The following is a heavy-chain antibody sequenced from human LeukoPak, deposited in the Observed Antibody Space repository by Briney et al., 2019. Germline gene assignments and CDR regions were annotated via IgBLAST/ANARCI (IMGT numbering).Heavy chain of an antibody. D-gene: IGHD3-22*01. CDR1: GGTFSSYA. CDR3: ARARRRYYYDSGGYYYFDY. CDR2: IIPIFGTA. V-gene: IGHV1-69*05. J-gene: IGHJ4*02. Sequence: ASVKVSCKASGGTFSSYAISWVRQAPGQGLEWMGGIIPIFGTANYAQKFQGRVTITTDESTSTACMELSSLRSEDTAVYYCARARRRYYYDSGGYYYFDYWGQGTLVTVSS.